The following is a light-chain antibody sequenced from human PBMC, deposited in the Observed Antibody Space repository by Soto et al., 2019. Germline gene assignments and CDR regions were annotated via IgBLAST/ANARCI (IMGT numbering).Light chain of an antibody. CDR2: GAA. CDR1: QSVFSS. Sequence: IVVTQSLATLSVSPGERATLSCRASQSVFSSLAWYQQKPGQAPRLLIYGAATRATGIPARFSGSGSGTEFTLTISSLHSEDFAVYYCQQYKNWPPITFGQGRRLENK. J-gene: IGKJ5*01. V-gene: IGKV3-15*01. CDR3: QQYKNWPPIT.